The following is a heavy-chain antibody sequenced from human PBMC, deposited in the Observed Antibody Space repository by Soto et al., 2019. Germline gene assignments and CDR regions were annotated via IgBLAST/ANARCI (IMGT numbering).Heavy chain of an antibody. J-gene: IGHJ3*02. CDR3: AKDRRLPAEDAFDI. V-gene: IGHV3-33*06. CDR1: GFTSSSYG. CDR2: IRYGGGNK. Sequence: PGGSLRLSCAASGFTSSSYGMHWVRQAPGKGLEWVAVIRYGGGNKYYADSVKGRFTISRDNSKNTLYLQMNSLRAEDTAVYYCAKDRRLPAEDAFDIWGQRTTVTVSS.